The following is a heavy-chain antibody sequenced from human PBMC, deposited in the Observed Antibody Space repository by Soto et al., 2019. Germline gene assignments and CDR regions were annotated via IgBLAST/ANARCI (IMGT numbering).Heavy chain of an antibody. D-gene: IGHD4-17*01. CDR3: VADRDYGIK. CDR1: GFTFSDYY. J-gene: IGHJ4*02. Sequence: QVQLVESGGGLVKPGGSLSLSCAASGFTFSDYYMSWIRQAPGKGLEWVSYISGSGAYIKYADSVKGRFTISRDNAKNSLYLQMNSLRTEDTAVYYCVADRDYGIKWGQGTLVTVSS. CDR2: ISGSGAYI. V-gene: IGHV3-11*05.